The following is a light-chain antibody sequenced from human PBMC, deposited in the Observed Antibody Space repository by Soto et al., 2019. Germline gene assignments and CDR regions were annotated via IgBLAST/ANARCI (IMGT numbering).Light chain of an antibody. Sequence: DIQMTQSPSSLSASVGDRVTITGRASQSISSYLNWYQQKPGKAPKLLIYAASSLQSGVPSRFSGSGSVTDFTLTIRSLQPEDFATYYCQQSYSTPMYSFGQGTKLEIK. V-gene: IGKV1-39*01. CDR1: QSISSY. CDR3: QQSYSTPMYS. CDR2: AAS. J-gene: IGKJ2*01.